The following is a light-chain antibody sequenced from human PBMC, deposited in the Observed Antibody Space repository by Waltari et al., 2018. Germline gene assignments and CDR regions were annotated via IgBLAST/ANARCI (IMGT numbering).Light chain of an antibody. Sequence: HSALTQPRPASGSSGQPVPISFSGTRSDVGRYNNVPWYQHHPGKAPKLIIYDVTKRPSGVPDRFSASKSDNTASLTISGRQAEDEADYYCCSYAGSITFWVFGGGTKLTVL. CDR1: RSDVGRYNN. CDR2: DVT. V-gene: IGLV2-11*01. J-gene: IGLJ3*02. CDR3: CSYAGSITFWV.